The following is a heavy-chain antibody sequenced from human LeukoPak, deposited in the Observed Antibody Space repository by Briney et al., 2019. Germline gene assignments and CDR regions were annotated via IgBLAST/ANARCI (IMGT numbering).Heavy chain of an antibody. CDR3: AKIGLPSNNDFWSGYYYYYYMDV. CDR1: GFTFSSYG. CDR2: ISYDGSNK. J-gene: IGHJ6*03. Sequence: PGRPLRLSCAASGFTFSSYGMHWVRQAPGKGLEWVAVISYDGSNKYYADSVKGRFTISRDNSKNTLYLQMNSLRAEDTAVYYCAKIGLPSNNDFWSGYYYYYYMDVWGKGTTVTVSS. D-gene: IGHD3-3*01. V-gene: IGHV3-30*18.